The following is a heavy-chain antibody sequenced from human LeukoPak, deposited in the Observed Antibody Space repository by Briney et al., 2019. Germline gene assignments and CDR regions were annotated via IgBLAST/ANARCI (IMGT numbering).Heavy chain of an antibody. V-gene: IGHV2-5*02. CDR3: THRVTGRGISN. Sequence: SGPTLVKPTQTLTLTCTFSGFSLSTTEVRVGWIRQPPGKALERLAVIYWDGDKYYNPSLKRRLTITQATSKNQVVLTMTNMGPVDTATYYCTHRVTGRGISNWGQGTLVTVSS. CDR2: IYWDGDK. D-gene: IGHD1-14*01. CDR1: GFSLSTTEVR. J-gene: IGHJ4*02.